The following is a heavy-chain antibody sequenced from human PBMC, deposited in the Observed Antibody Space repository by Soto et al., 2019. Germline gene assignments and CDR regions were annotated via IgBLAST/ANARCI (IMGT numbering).Heavy chain of an antibody. CDR2: MNPNSGNT. D-gene: IGHD2-2*01. V-gene: IGHV1-8*01. Sequence: APVQVCCGGQGYTCNSDDINCVRQAPGQGLEWMGWMNPNSGNTGYAQKFQGRVTMTRNTSISTAYMELSSLRSEDTSVYYCAPMGTNSSRYYYYAMDAWG. J-gene: IGHJ6*02. CDR1: GYTCNSDD. CDR3: APMGTNSSRYYYYAMDA.